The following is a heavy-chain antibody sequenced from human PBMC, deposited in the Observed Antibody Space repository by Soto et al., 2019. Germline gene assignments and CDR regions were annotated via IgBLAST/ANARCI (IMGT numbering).Heavy chain of an antibody. Sequence: QVQMVQSGPEVKKPGASVKISCKASEQTITGHYIQWVRQAPGQGLEWMGWINPKGDGKKYAQNFQGRITVTRDTSINTCYMELRAMTSDDTAVDYCSSGPLSYTNNDDLEHWGQGTLVTVSS. CDR2: INPKGDGK. CDR1: EQTITGHY. D-gene: IGHD1-1*01. V-gene: IGHV1-2*02. J-gene: IGHJ4*02. CDR3: SSGPLSYTNNDDLEH.